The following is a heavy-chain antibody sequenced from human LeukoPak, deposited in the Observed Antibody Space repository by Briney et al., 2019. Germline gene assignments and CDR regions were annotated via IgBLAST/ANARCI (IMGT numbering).Heavy chain of an antibody. CDR2: IKQDGSET. D-gene: IGHD6-13*01. V-gene: IGHV3-7*01. J-gene: IGHJ4*02. CDR3: TRTSVAAAGAF. Sequence: GGSLRLSCVGSGFPITNYWMTWVRQAPGKGLEWVANIKQDGSETYYVDSLKSRFTISRDKARNSLFLQMNSLRAEDTAVYYCTRTSVAAAGAFWGQGTLVIVSS. CDR1: GFPITNYW.